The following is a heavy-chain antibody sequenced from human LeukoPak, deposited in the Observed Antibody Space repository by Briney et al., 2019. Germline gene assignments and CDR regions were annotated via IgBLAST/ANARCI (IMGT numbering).Heavy chain of an antibody. Sequence: GGSLRLSCGASGFTFGTYWMHWVRQAPGKGLVWVSGINSDGGTTTYADSVKGRFTISRDSAKNSLYLQMNSLRAEDTATYYCASLLGACSVPHCPPSPDYWGQGTLVTVSS. J-gene: IGHJ4*02. CDR1: GFTFGTYW. CDR3: ASLLGACSVPHCPPSPDY. V-gene: IGHV3-74*01. D-gene: IGHD2-15*01. CDR2: INSDGGTT.